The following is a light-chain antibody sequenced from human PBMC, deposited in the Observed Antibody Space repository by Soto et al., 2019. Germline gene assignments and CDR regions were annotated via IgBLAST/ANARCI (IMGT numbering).Light chain of an antibody. V-gene: IGKV1-39*01. CDR1: QTINAY. Sequence: DIQMTQSPSSLSASVGDRVTITCRASQTINAYLNWYQQKPAKAPKLLIYAASSLQSGVPSRFSGSGSGTDFTLTISSLQPEDFATYYCQESYRTPRTFGQGTRLEI. CDR2: AAS. J-gene: IGKJ2*01. CDR3: QESYRTPRT.